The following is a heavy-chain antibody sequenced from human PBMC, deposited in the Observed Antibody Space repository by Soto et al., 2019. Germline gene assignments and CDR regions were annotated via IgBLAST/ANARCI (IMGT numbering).Heavy chain of an antibody. Sequence: VQLLESGGGLVQPGGSLRLSCAASGFTFTSCAMSWVRQAPGKGLEWVSAISGTAGNTHHADSVKGRFTISRDISKNTLYLQVNSLRAEDTAVYYCAKGDWDYVAGHFDYWGQGTLVTVSS. CDR1: GFTFTSCA. V-gene: IGHV3-23*01. J-gene: IGHJ4*02. CDR3: AKGDWDYVAGHFDY. CDR2: ISGTAGNT. D-gene: IGHD1-7*01.